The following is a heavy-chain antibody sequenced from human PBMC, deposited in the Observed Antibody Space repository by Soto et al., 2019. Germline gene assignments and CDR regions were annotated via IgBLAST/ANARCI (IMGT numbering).Heavy chain of an antibody. V-gene: IGHV1-18*01. CDR3: SRSSRCCSSASCYITWCFDL. CDR1: GYTFTSYG. CDR2: ISAYNGNT. Sequence: ASVKVSCKASGYTFTSYGISWVRQAPGQGLEWMGWISAYNGNTNYAQKLQGRVTMTTVTSTSTAYMELRSLTSDDTAVYYCSRSSRCCSSASCYITWCFDLWGRGTLVTVSS. D-gene: IGHD2-2*02. J-gene: IGHJ2*01.